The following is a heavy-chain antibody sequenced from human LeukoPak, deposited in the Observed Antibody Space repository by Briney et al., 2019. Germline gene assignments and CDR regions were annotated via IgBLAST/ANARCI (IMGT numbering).Heavy chain of an antibody. D-gene: IGHD1-1*01. CDR1: GGSFSGYY. CDR2: INHSGST. Sequence: KPSETLSLTCAVYGGSFSGYYWSWIRQPPGKGLEWIGEINHSGSTNYNPSLKSRVTISVDTSKNQFSLKLSSVTAADTAVYYCARGTRSRAYMDVWGKGTTVTVSS. J-gene: IGHJ6*03. V-gene: IGHV4-34*01. CDR3: ARGTRSRAYMDV.